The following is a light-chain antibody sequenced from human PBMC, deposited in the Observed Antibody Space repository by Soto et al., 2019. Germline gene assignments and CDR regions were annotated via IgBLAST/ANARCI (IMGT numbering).Light chain of an antibody. CDR3: QQSDSTPRT. J-gene: IGKJ1*01. CDR1: QSVNTY. CDR2: SAS. V-gene: IGKV1-39*01. Sequence: DIQMAQSPSSLSASVGDRVSITCRASQSVNTYLNWYQQKPGKAPKLLIYSASSLQSGVPSRFSGSGSGTDFTLTISSLQAEDFATYYCQQSDSTPRTFGQGTKVEIK.